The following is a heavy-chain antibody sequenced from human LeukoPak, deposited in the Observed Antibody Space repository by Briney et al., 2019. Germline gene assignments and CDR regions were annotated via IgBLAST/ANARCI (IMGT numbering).Heavy chain of an antibody. Sequence: SETLSLTCTVSGGSITNSFYWGWFRQPPGKGVEWIGGLGYSGSTKWNPSLTSRVTISVDTSKNHFSLTLNSVTAADTAVYYCARGEEVIVPEGVVEYFFDPWGQGTLVTVSS. CDR3: ARGEEVIVPEGVVEYFFDP. CDR1: GGSITNSFY. CDR2: LGYSGST. D-gene: IGHD2-21*01. V-gene: IGHV4-39*02. J-gene: IGHJ5*02.